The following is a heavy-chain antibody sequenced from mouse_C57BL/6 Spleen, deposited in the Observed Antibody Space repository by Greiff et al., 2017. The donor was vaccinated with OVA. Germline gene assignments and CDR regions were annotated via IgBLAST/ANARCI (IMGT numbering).Heavy chain of an antibody. V-gene: IGHV3-6*01. CDR3: AREGPYYYGSRYWYFDV. J-gene: IGHJ1*03. CDR1: GYSITSGYY. D-gene: IGHD1-1*01. CDR2: ISYDGSN. Sequence: ESGPGLVKPSQSLSLTCSVTGYSITSGYYWNWIRQFPGNKLEWMGYISYDGSNNYNPSLKNRISITRDTSKNQFFLKLNSVTTEDTATYYCAREGPYYYGSRYWYFDVWGTGTTVTVSS.